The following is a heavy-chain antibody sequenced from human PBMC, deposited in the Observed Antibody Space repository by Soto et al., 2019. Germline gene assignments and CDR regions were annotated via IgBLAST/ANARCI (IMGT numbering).Heavy chain of an antibody. CDR1: GYTFTSYG. CDR3: SIVHYDFSSGYHLNWFDP. Sequence: ASVXVSCKSSGYTFTSYGISWVRQAPGQGLEWMGWISAYNGNTNYAQKLRGRVTMTTDTSTSTAYMELRSLRSDDTAVYYCSIVHYDFSSGYHLNWFDPWGPGNLVTVSS. V-gene: IGHV1-18*01. J-gene: IGHJ5*02. CDR2: ISAYNGNT. D-gene: IGHD3-3*01.